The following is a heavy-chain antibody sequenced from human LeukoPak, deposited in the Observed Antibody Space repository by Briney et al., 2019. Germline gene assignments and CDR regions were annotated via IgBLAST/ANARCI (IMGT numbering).Heavy chain of an antibody. CDR2: IDPSGVST. J-gene: IGHJ6*03. V-gene: IGHV1-46*01. CDR3: ARNHKIAARAENYYYMDV. D-gene: IGHD6-13*01. CDR1: GYTFTGDY. Sequence: ASVKVSCKASGYTFTGDYMHWVRQAPGQGLEWMGIIDPSGVSTTYAQKFQGRVTMTRDMSTSTVYMELNSLRSEDTAVYYCARNHKIAARAENYYYMDVWGKGTTVTVSS.